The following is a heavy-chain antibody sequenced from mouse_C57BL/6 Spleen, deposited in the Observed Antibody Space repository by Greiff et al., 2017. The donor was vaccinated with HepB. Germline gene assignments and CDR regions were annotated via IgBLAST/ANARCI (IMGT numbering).Heavy chain of an antibody. Sequence: EVQGVESGGGLVQPGESLKLSCESNEYEFPSHDMSWVRKTPEKRLELVAAINSDGGSTYYPDTMERRFIISRDNTKKTLYLQMSSLRSEDTALYYCARRGIRDYDGWYFDVWGTGTTVTVSS. CDR2: INSDGGST. V-gene: IGHV5-2*01. CDR1: EYEFPSHD. CDR3: ARRGIRDYDGWYFDV. J-gene: IGHJ1*03. D-gene: IGHD2-4*01.